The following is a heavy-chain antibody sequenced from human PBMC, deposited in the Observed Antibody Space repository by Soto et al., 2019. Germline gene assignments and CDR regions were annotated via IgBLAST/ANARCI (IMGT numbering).Heavy chain of an antibody. D-gene: IGHD6-13*01. CDR3: ARDQVAEASTVQHYYYYYGTVA. CDR1: GYTFTSYY. J-gene: IGHJ6*02. V-gene: IGHV1-46*01. Sequence: ASLTLSCKASGYTFTSYYMHSVRQAPVQGLEWLEIINPSGSSTGNAKKLQSRVTMTRETPTSTIFMYLSSLRSEDMAVYYCARDQVAEASTVQHYYYYYGTVAWGQGTKVTV. CDR2: INPSGSST.